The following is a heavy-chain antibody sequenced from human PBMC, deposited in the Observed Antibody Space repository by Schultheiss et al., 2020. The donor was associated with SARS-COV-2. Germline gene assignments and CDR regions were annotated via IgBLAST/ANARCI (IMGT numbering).Heavy chain of an antibody. V-gene: IGHV3-21*01. CDR3: ARPDSGSYPESAFDI. D-gene: IGHD1-26*01. CDR2: ISSSSSYI. Sequence: GGSLRLSCAASGFTFSSYSMNWVRQAPGKGLEWVSSISSSSSYIYYADSVKGRFTISRDNAKNSLYLQMNSLRAEDTAVYYCARPDSGSYPESAFDIWGQGTMVTVSS. J-gene: IGHJ3*02. CDR1: GFTFSSYS.